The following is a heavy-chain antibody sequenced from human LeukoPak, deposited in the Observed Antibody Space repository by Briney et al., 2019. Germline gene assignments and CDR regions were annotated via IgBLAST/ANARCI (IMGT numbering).Heavy chain of an antibody. J-gene: IGHJ6*04. CDR2: IYYSGST. CDR3: PREPHSMKYYYGSGSLAGILDV. Sequence: SETLSLTCTVSGGSISSYYWSWIRQPPGKGLEWIGYIYYSGSTNYNPSLKSRVTLSVDTSKNQFSLKLSSGTAADTAVYYCPREPHSMKYYYGSGSLAGILDVWGKGTTVTVSS. D-gene: IGHD3-10*01. CDR1: GGSISSYY. V-gene: IGHV4-59*01.